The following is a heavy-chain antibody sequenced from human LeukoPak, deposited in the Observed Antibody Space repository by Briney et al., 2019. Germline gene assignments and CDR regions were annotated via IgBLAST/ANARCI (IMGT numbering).Heavy chain of an antibody. Sequence: PGGSLRLSCAASGFTVSSNYMSGVRQAPGKGLEWVSGIITSGSNTYYADSVKGRFTISRDNPKNTLYLQMNSLRAEDTALYYCAKTVRRSFDIWGQGTMVTVSS. V-gene: IGHV3-23*01. J-gene: IGHJ3*02. D-gene: IGHD6-6*01. CDR2: IITSGSNT. CDR1: GFTVSSNY. CDR3: AKTVRRSFDI.